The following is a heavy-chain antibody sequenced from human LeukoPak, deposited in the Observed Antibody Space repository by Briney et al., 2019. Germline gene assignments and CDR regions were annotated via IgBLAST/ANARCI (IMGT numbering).Heavy chain of an antibody. V-gene: IGHV1-69*13. Sequence: SVKVSCKASGGTFSSYAISWVRQAPGQGLEWMGGIIPIFGTANYAQKFQGRVTITADESTSTAYMELSSLRFEDTAVYYCARGGKTIRFLAVHYMDVWGKGTTVIVS. CDR3: ARGGKTIRFLAVHYMDV. CDR1: GGTFSSYA. J-gene: IGHJ6*03. D-gene: IGHD3-3*01. CDR2: IIPIFGTA.